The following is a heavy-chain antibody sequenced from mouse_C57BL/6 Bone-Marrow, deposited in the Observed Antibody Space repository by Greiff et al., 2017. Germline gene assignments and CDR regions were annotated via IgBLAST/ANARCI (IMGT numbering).Heavy chain of an antibody. D-gene: IGHD2-10*01. CDR3: ARTSYYGNYLAWFAY. Sequence: QVQLKQSGAELVRPGTSVKLSCKASGYTFTSYWMHWVKQRPGQGLEWIGVIDPSDSYTNYNQKFKGKATLTVDTPSSTAYMQLSSLTSEDSAVYYCARTSYYGNYLAWFAYWGQGTLVTVSA. CDR1: GYTFTSYW. V-gene: IGHV1-59*01. CDR2: IDPSDSYT. J-gene: IGHJ3*01.